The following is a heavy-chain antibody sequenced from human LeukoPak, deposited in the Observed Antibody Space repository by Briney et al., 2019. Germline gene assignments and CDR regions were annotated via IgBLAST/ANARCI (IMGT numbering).Heavy chain of an antibody. J-gene: IGHJ4*02. Sequence: PGGSLRLSCAASGFTFSSYGMHWVRQAPGKGLEWVAFIRYDGSNKYYADSVKGRFTISRDNSKNTLYLQMNSLRAEDTAVYYCAKGARYFDWPLDYWGQGTLVTVSS. CDR1: GFTFSSYG. V-gene: IGHV3-30*02. D-gene: IGHD3-9*01. CDR3: AKGARYFDWPLDY. CDR2: IRYDGSNK.